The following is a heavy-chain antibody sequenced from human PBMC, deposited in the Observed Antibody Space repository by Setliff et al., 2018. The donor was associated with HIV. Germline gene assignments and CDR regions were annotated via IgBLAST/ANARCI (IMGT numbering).Heavy chain of an antibody. CDR1: GFNFKDFS. J-gene: IGHJ6*03. CDR3: ARDGTRLLADMDV. Sequence: GGSLRLSCAASGFNFKDFSMHWVRQRPGKGLEWVACISWNSDSIFYTDSVKGRFTISRDNAKNSLYLQMNSLRAEDTAVYYCARDGTRLLADMDVWGKGTTVTVSS. V-gene: IGHV3-21*01. CDR2: ISWNSDSI.